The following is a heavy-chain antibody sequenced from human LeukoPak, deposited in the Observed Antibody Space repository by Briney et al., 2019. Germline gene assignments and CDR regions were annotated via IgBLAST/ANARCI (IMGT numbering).Heavy chain of an antibody. V-gene: IGHV1-46*01. Sequence: ASVKVSCKASGYTFTSYYMHWVRQAPGQGLEWLGIINPSGGSTSYAQKFQGRVTMTRDTSTSTVYMELSSLRSEDTAVYYCARDQQLERHGMDVWGQGTTVTVSS. D-gene: IGHD1-1*01. CDR2: INPSGGST. CDR1: GYTFTSYY. CDR3: ARDQQLERHGMDV. J-gene: IGHJ6*02.